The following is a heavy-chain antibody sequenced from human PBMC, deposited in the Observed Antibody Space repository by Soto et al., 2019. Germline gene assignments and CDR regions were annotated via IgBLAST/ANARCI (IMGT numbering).Heavy chain of an antibody. CDR1: GYTFTSYA. Sequence: ASVKVSCKASGYTFTSYAMHWVRQAPGQGLEWMGWISAYNGNTNYAQKLQGRVTMTTDTSTSTAYMELRSLRSDDTAVYYCAKCGYDSSGRLLRYFQHWGQGTLVTVSS. CDR3: AKCGYDSSGRLLRYFQH. CDR2: ISAYNGNT. D-gene: IGHD3-22*01. J-gene: IGHJ1*01. V-gene: IGHV1-18*01.